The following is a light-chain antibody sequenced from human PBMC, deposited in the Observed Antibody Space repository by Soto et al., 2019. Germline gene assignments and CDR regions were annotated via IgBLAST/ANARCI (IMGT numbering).Light chain of an antibody. CDR1: QSISTY. J-gene: IGKJ4*01. V-gene: IGKV1-39*01. Sequence: DIQMTQSPSSLSASVGDRVTISCRASQSISTYLNWYQQKPGKAPDLLIYAASSLQSGVPPRFSGSGSGTDFTLTIMSLQPEDFATYYCQQGYTAPLTFGGGTKVEIK. CDR2: AAS. CDR3: QQGYTAPLT.